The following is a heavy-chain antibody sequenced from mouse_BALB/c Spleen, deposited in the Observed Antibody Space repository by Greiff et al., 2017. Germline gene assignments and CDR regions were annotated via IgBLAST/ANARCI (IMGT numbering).Heavy chain of an antibody. D-gene: IGHD1-1*01. J-gene: IGHJ4*01. CDR3: NERDYGSFYAMDD. Sequence: VQLQQSGAELVRSGASVKLSCTASGFNIKDYYMHWVKQRPEQGLEWIGWIDPENGDTEYAPKFQGKATMTADTSSNTAYLQLSSLTSEDTAVYYCNERDYGSFYAMDDWGQGTSVTVSS. CDR2: IDPENGDT. CDR1: GFNIKDYY. V-gene: IGHV14-4*02.